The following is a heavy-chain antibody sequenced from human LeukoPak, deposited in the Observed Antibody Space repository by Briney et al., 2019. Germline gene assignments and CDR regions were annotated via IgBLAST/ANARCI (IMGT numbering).Heavy chain of an antibody. CDR3: AKDHYDSSGHRIDY. J-gene: IGHJ4*02. V-gene: IGHV3-30*02. CDR2: IHFDGNNN. D-gene: IGHD3-22*01. Sequence: PGGSLRLSCAASGFTFSTYGMHWVRQAPGKGLEWVGFIHFDGNNNFQADSVKGRFTISRDISKNTLYLQMSSLRPDDTAVYYCAKDHYDSSGHRIDYWGQGALVTVSS. CDR1: GFTFSTYG.